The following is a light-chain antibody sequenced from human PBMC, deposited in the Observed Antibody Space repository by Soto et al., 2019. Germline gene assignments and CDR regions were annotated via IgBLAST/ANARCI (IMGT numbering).Light chain of an antibody. CDR2: GNS. CDR3: QSYDSSLSGPV. CDR1: SSNIGADYD. J-gene: IGLJ7*01. Sequence: QPVLTQPPSVSGAPGQRVTISCTGSSSNIGADYDVHWYQQLPGTAPKLLIYGNSNRPSGVPDRFSGSKSGTSASLAITGLQAEDEADYYCQSYDSSLSGPVFGGGTQLTVL. V-gene: IGLV1-40*01.